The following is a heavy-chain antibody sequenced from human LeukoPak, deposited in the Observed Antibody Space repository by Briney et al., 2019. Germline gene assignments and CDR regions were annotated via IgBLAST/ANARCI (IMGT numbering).Heavy chain of an antibody. J-gene: IGHJ4*02. D-gene: IGHD2/OR15-2a*01. CDR2: INPSGGST. V-gene: IGHV1-46*01. Sequence: ASVKVSCKASGYTFTSYYMHWVRQAPGQGLEWMGIINPSGGSTSYAQKFQGRVTMTEDTSTDTAYMELSSLRSEDTAVYYCATNIGINYFDYWGQGTLVTVSS. CDR1: GYTFTSYY. CDR3: ATNIGINYFDY.